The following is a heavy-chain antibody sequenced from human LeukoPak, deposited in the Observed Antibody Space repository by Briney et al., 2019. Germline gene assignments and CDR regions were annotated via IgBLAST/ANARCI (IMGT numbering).Heavy chain of an antibody. CDR1: GGSINNNTYY. D-gene: IGHD3-10*01. CDR2: IYYSGST. CDR3: ARAVHYSGTSDQYTGGWYYFDF. J-gene: IGHJ4*02. Sequence: SETLSLTCTVSGGSINNNTYYWGWIRQPPGKGLEWIGSIYYSGSTYYNPSLKSRVTISVDTSKSQFSLKLTSVTAADTAVYYCARAVHYSGTSDQYTGGWYYFDFWGQGTRVTVSS. V-gene: IGHV4-39*07.